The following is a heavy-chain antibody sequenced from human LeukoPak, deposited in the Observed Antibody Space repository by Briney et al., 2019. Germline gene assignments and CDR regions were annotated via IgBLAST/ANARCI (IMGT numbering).Heavy chain of an antibody. CDR1: DDSFSSHY. Sequence: KPSETLSLTCAVSDDSFSSHYWTWIRQPPGKGLEWIGYISYIGSTNYNPSLKSRVTISIDTSKNQFSLKLSSVTAADTAVYYCARDLVTVTKGFDIWGQATMVSVSS. D-gene: IGHD4-17*01. CDR3: ARDLVTVTKGFDI. CDR2: ISYIGST. V-gene: IGHV4-59*11. J-gene: IGHJ3*02.